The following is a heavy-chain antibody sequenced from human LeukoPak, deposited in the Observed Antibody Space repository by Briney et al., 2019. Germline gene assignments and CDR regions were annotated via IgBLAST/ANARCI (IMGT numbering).Heavy chain of an antibody. J-gene: IGHJ3*02. CDR2: IYYSGST. V-gene: IGHV4-59*01. Sequence: PSETLSLTCTVSGGSISSYYWSWTRQPPGKGLEWIGYIYYSGSTNYNPSLKSRVTISVDTSKNQFSLKLSSVTAADTAVYYCARDYYYDSSGYYYGTYAFDIWGQGTMVTVSS. D-gene: IGHD3-22*01. CDR1: GGSISSYY. CDR3: ARDYYYDSSGYYYGTYAFDI.